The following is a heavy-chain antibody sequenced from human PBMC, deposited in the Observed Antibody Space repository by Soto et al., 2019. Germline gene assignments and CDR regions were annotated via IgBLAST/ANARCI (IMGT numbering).Heavy chain of an antibody. V-gene: IGHV3-30-3*01. CDR2: ISYDGSNK. J-gene: IGHJ5*02. D-gene: IGHD6-6*01. CDR1: GFTFSSYA. Sequence: QVQLVESGGGVVQPGRSLRLSCAASGFTFSSYAMHWVRQAPGKGLEWVAVISYDGSNKYYADSVKGRFTISRDNSKNTLYLQMNSLRAEDTAVYYCAREGERYSSSSGWFDPWGQGTLVTVSS. CDR3: AREGERYSSSSGWFDP.